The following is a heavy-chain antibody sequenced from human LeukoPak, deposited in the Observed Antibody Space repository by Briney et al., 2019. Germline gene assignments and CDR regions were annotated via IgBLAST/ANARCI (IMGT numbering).Heavy chain of an antibody. CDR3: ARVVTYYDFWSGPFDY. Sequence: SVKVSFKASGGTFSIYAISWVRQAPGQGLEWMGGIIPIFGTANYAQKFQGRVTITADESTSTAYMELSSLRSEDTAVYYCARVVTYYDFWSGPFDYWGQGTLVTVSS. CDR1: GGTFSIYA. D-gene: IGHD3-3*01. V-gene: IGHV1-69*13. J-gene: IGHJ4*02. CDR2: IIPIFGTA.